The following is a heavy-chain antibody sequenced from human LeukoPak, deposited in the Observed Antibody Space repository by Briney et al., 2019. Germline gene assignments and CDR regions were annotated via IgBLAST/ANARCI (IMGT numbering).Heavy chain of an antibody. V-gene: IGHV4-59*01. D-gene: IGHD3-22*01. Sequence: PSETLSLTCTVSGGFISSYYWSWIRQPPGKGLEWIGYIYYSGSTNYNPSLKSRVTISVDTSKNQFSLKLSSVTAADTAVYYCAREGYYDSSGYLTKAFDIWGQGTMVTVSS. J-gene: IGHJ3*02. CDR1: GGFISSYY. CDR3: AREGYYDSSGYLTKAFDI. CDR2: IYYSGST.